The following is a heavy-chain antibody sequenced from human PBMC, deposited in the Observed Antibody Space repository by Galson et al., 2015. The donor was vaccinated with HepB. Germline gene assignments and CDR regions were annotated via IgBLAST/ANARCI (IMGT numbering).Heavy chain of an antibody. Sequence: SLRLSCAASGFTFSGYSMNWVRQAPGKGLEWVSSISSGSSYIYYADSVKGRFTVSRDNARNSLYLQMNSLRAEDTAVYYCAKDNQAGDYDYVWGSFRYASDYWGQGTLVTASS. D-gene: IGHD3-16*02. J-gene: IGHJ4*02. CDR2: ISSGSSYI. CDR1: GFTFSGYS. CDR3: AKDNQAGDYDYVWGSFRYASDY. V-gene: IGHV3-21*01.